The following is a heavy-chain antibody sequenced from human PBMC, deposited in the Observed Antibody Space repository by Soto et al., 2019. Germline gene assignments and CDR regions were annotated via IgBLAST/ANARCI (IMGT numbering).Heavy chain of an antibody. J-gene: IGHJ4*02. CDR2: INHGGST. CDR1: GGSFSGYY. V-gene: IGHV4-34*01. Sequence: QVQLQQWGAGLLKPSETLSLTCAVYGGSFSGYYWSWIRQPPGKGLEWLGEINHGGSTNYNPSLKSRVTISVDTSKNQFSLKLSSVTAADTAVYYCARKTIFGVVHYWGQGTLVTVSS. CDR3: ARKTIFGVVHY. D-gene: IGHD3-3*01.